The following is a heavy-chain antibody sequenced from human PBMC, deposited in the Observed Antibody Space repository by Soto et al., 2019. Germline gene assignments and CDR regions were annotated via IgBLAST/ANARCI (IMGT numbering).Heavy chain of an antibody. J-gene: IGHJ4*02. V-gene: IGHV4-59*08. CDR1: GGSISSYY. CDR3: ASYYSSSWFDY. CDR2: IYYSGST. D-gene: IGHD6-13*01. Sequence: SETLSLTCTVSGGSISSYYWSWIRQPPGKGLEWIGYIYYSGSTNYNPSLKSRVTISVDTSKNQFSLKLSSVTAADTAVYYCASYYSSSWFDYWGQGTLVTVSS.